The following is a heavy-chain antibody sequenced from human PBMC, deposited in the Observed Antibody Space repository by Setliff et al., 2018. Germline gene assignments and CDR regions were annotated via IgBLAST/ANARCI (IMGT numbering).Heavy chain of an antibody. D-gene: IGHD5-18*01. V-gene: IGHV1-69*05. CDR3: AREGVDTRSSTDYRYYMDV. CDR2: TIPSFGST. J-gene: IGHJ6*03. CDR1: GGTFRSYG. Sequence: ASVKVSCKASGGTFRSYGISWVRQAPGQGLEWMGGTIPSFGSTNYAQKFKDRVTISTDESRSKGYMELSSLRTEDTAVYYCAREGVDTRSSTDYRYYMDVWGKGTTVTVSS.